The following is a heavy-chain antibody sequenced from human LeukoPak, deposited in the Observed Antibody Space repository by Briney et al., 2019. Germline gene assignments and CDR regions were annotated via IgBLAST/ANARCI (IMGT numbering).Heavy chain of an antibody. CDR3: ARDNSVGDVAWWFDP. V-gene: IGHV1-2*02. D-gene: IGHD1-26*01. CDR2: VNPNTGGT. J-gene: IGHJ5*02. CDR1: GYTFTDYY. Sequence: ASVKVSCKASGYTFTDYYMHWFRQAPGQGLEWMGWVNPNTGGTSYAQKFQGRVTMTRDMSTTTDYMELSSLRSEDTAAYYCARDNSVGDVAWWFDPWGQGTLVTVSS.